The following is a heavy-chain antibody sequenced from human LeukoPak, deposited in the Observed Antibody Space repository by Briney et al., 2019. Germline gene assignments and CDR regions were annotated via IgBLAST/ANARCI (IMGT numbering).Heavy chain of an antibody. V-gene: IGHV1-8*03. Sequence: ASVKVSCKASGYTFTSYDINWVRQATGQGLEWMGWMNPNSGNTGYAQKFQGRVTITRNTSISTAYMELSSLRSEDTAVYYCARDVPISRYRSSSAFDYWGQGTLVTVSS. CDR2: MNPNSGNT. CDR1: GYTFTSYD. D-gene: IGHD6-13*01. CDR3: ARDVPISRYRSSSAFDY. J-gene: IGHJ4*02.